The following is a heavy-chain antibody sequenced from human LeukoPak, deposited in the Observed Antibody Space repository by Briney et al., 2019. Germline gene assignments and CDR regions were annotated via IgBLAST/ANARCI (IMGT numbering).Heavy chain of an antibody. J-gene: IGHJ5*02. D-gene: IGHD1-26*01. V-gene: IGHV4-4*07. CDR1: GGSINNYY. CDR3: ARDARGVGAIGP. CDR2: IYTRGST. Sequence: SETLSLTCTVSGGSINNYYWSWIRQPAGKGLEWIGRIYTRGSTNYNPSLKSRVTISVDTSKNQFSLKLSSVTAADTAVYYCARDARGVGAIGPWGQGTLVTVSS.